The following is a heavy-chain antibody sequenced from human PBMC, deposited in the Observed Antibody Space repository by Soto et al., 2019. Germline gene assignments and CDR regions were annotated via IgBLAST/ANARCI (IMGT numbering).Heavy chain of an antibody. V-gene: IGHV4-39*01. Sequence: QLQLQESGPGLVKPSETLSLTCTVSGGSISSSSYYWGWIRQPPGKGLEWIGSIYYSGSTYYNPSLKSRVTISVDTSKNQFSLKLSSVTAADTAVYYCARRDYDILTGYYAAPLVFDYWGQGTLVTVSS. D-gene: IGHD3-9*01. J-gene: IGHJ4*02. CDR2: IYYSGST. CDR1: GGSISSSSYY. CDR3: ARRDYDILTGYYAAPLVFDY.